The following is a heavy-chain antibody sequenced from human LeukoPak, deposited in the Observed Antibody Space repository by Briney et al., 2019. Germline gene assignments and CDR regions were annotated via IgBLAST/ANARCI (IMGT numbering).Heavy chain of an antibody. CDR2: ISVYNGNT. J-gene: IGHJ5*02. D-gene: IGHD6-19*01. Sequence: ASGKLSCKAAGYTFTSYGISWVRQAPGQGLEWKGWISVYNGNTNYAQKLQGRVTMTTDTSTSTAYMELRSLRSDDTAVYYCARDYNAGSGAVAGTQGHWFDPWGQGTLVTVSS. V-gene: IGHV1-18*01. CDR1: GYTFTSYG. CDR3: ARDYNAGSGAVAGTQGHWFDP.